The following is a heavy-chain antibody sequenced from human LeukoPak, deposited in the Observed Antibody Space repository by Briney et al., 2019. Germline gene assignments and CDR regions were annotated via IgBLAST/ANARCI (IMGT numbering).Heavy chain of an antibody. J-gene: IGHJ4*02. D-gene: IGHD4-11*01. V-gene: IGHV1-69*05. CDR3: ARDLNSNYEGFDY. CDR2: IIPIFGTA. CDR1: GGTFSSYA. Sequence: SVKGSCKASGGTFSSYAISWVRQAPGQGLEWMGGIIPIFGTANYAQKFQGRVTITTDESTSTAYMELSSLRSEDTAVYYCARDLNSNYEGFDYWGQGTPVTVSS.